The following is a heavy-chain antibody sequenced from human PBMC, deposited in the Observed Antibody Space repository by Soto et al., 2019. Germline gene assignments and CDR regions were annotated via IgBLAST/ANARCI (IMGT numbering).Heavy chain of an antibody. J-gene: IGHJ6*03. D-gene: IGHD2-21*01. Sequence: ASVKVSCKASGFTFTSSAMQWVRQARGQRLEWIGWIVVGSGNTNYAQKFQERVTITRDMSTSTAYMELSSLRSEDTAVYYCAASSSHIELRMLDYYYYMDVWGKGTTVTVSS. CDR2: IVVGSGNT. V-gene: IGHV1-58*02. CDR3: AASSSHIELRMLDYYYYMDV. CDR1: GFTFTSSA.